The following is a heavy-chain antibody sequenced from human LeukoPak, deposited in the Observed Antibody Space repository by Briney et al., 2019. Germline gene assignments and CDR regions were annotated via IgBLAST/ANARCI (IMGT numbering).Heavy chain of an antibody. V-gene: IGHV3-9*03. CDR3: AKASSSWYLGVYMDV. CDR1: GFTFDDYA. Sequence: PGGSLRLSCAASGFTFDDYAMHWVRQAPGKGLEWVSGISWNSGSIGYADSMKGRFTISRDNAKNSLYLQMNSLRAEDMALYYCAKASSSWYLGVYMDVWGKGTTVTVSS. J-gene: IGHJ6*03. CDR2: ISWNSGSI. D-gene: IGHD6-13*01.